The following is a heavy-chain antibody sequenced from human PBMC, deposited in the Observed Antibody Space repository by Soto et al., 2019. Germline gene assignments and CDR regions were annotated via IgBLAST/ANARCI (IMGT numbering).Heavy chain of an antibody. D-gene: IGHD3-10*01. Sequence: LRLSCAASGFTFSYYPLHWVRRAPGKGLEWVSSISGIRDYIRYADSVKGRFTISRDNAKTSLYLQMNSLTAEDTAVYYCAREGVHNYTEYYFDYWGQGTLVTVSS. J-gene: IGHJ4*02. CDR3: AREGVHNYTEYYFDY. V-gene: IGHV3-21*06. CDR2: ISGIRDYI. CDR1: GFTFSYYP.